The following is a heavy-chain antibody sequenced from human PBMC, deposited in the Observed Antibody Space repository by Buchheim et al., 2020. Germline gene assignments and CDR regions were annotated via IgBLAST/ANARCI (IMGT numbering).Heavy chain of an antibody. D-gene: IGHD3-22*01. V-gene: IGHV3-30-3*01. CDR3: ARDRDYYDSSTLAR. J-gene: IGHJ4*02. Sequence: QVQLVESGGGVVQPGRSLRLSCAASGFTLSSYAMHWVRQAPGKGLEWVAAISYDGSNKYYADSVKGRFTISRDNSKNTLYLQMNSLRAEDTAVYYCARDRDYYDSSTLARWGQGTL. CDR2: ISYDGSNK. CDR1: GFTLSSYA.